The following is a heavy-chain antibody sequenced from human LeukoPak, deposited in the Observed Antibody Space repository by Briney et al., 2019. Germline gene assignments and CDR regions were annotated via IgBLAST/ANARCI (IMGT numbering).Heavy chain of an antibody. J-gene: IGHJ5*02. V-gene: IGHV3-48*03. CDR1: GFTFSSYE. CDR3: ARGRLTVRGLIIASSGENWLDP. D-gene: IGHD3-10*01. CDR2: ISSSGSTI. Sequence: GGSLRLSCAASGFTFSSYEMNWVRQAPGKGLEWVPYISSSGSTIYYADSVKGRFTISRDNAKNALYLQMNSMRAEETAVYYCARGRLTVRGLIIASSGENWLDPWGQGTLVTVSS.